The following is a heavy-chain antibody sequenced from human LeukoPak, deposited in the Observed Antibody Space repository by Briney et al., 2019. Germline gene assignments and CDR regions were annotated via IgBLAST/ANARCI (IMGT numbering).Heavy chain of an antibody. J-gene: IGHJ4*02. Sequence: SETLSLTCTVSGGSISSYYWSWIRQPAGKGLEWIGRIYTSGSTNYNPSLKSRVTISVDTSKNQFSLKLSSVTAADTAVYYCARRPYYYGSEYYFDYWGQGTLVTVSS. V-gene: IGHV4-4*07. CDR1: GGSISSYY. CDR3: ARRPYYYGSEYYFDY. D-gene: IGHD3-10*01. CDR2: IYTSGST.